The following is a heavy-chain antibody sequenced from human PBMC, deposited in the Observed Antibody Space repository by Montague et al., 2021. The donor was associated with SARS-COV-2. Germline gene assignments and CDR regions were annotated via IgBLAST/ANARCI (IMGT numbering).Heavy chain of an antibody. J-gene: IGHJ4*02. CDR1: GYSFTTYW. Sequence: QFGAEVKKPGESLRISCKGSGYSFTTYWINWVRQMPGKGLEWMGKIDPSDSNTYYSPSFQSHVTISVDKSISTAYLQWSSLKASDTAMFYCATPDYWGQGTLVTVSS. V-gene: IGHV5-10-1*01. CDR3: ATPDY. CDR2: IDPSDSNT.